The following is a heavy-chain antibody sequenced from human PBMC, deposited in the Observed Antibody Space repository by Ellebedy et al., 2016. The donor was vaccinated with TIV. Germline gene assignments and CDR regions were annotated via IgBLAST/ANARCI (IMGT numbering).Heavy chain of an antibody. J-gene: IGHJ3*02. CDR3: ARRRYGSGSYYSNAFDI. D-gene: IGHD3-10*01. Sequence: SETLSLTXAVYGGSFSGYYWSWIRQPPGKGLEWIGEINHSGSTNYNPSLKSRVTISVDTSKNQFSLKLSSVTAADTAVYYCARRRYGSGSYYSNAFDIWGQGTMVTVSS. V-gene: IGHV4-34*01. CDR1: GGSFSGYY. CDR2: INHSGST.